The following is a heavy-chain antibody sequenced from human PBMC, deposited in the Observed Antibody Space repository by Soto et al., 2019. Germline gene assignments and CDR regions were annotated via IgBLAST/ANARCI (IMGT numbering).Heavy chain of an antibody. J-gene: IGHJ4*02. Sequence: QVQLVQSGAEVKKPGSSVKVSCKASGDTFSSYAIRWVRQAPGQGLEWMGGIIPSSGTTNYAQKVQGSVTITADNSTGTAYMDLSSLRSEDTAVYYCARFGAVSPCWGQGTLVTVSS. V-gene: IGHV1-69*06. CDR1: GDTFSSYA. CDR2: IIPSSGTT. CDR3: ARFGAVSPC. D-gene: IGHD3-16*01.